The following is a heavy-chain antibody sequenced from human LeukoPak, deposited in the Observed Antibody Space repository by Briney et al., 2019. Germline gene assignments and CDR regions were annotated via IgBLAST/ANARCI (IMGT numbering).Heavy chain of an antibody. CDR3: ARVLRVYGSGSYFFDY. CDR1: GYTFTSYG. CDR2: ISAYNGNT. V-gene: IGHV1-18*01. J-gene: IGHJ4*02. Sequence: ASVKVSCKASGYTFTSYGISWVRQAPGQGLEWMGWISAYNGNTNYAQKLQGRVTMTTDTSTSTAYMELRSLRSDDTAVYYCARVLRVYGSGSYFFDYWGQGTLVTVSS. D-gene: IGHD3-10*01.